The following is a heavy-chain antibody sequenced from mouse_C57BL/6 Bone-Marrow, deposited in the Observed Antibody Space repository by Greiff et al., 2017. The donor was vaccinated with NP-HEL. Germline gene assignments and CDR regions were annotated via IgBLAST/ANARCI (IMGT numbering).Heavy chain of an antibody. Sequence: VQLQQPGAELVRPGTSVKLSCKASGYTFTSYWMHWVKQRPGQGLEWIGVIDPSDSYTNYNQKFKGKATLTVDTSSSTAYMQLSSLTSEDSAVYYCARDGGLRAWFAYWGQGTLVTVSA. J-gene: IGHJ3*01. D-gene: IGHD2-4*01. CDR3: ARDGGLRAWFAY. CDR2: IDPSDSYT. CDR1: GYTFTSYW. V-gene: IGHV1-59*01.